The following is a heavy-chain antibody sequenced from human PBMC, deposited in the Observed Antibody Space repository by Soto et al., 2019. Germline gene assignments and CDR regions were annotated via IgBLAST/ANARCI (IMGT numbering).Heavy chain of an antibody. Sequence: SETLSLTCTVSGGSISSSSYYWGWIRQPPGKGLEWIGSIYYSGSTYYNPSLKSRVTISVDTSKNQFSLRLSSVTAADTAVYYCARPGNYGSGSYLYYLDYWGQGTLVTVSS. V-gene: IGHV4-39*01. J-gene: IGHJ4*02. D-gene: IGHD3-10*01. CDR2: IYYSGST. CDR3: ARPGNYGSGSYLYYLDY. CDR1: GGSISSSSYY.